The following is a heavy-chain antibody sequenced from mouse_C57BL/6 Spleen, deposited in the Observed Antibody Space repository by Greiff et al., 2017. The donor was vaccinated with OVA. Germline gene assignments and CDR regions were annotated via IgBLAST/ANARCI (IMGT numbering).Heavy chain of an antibody. Sequence: EVMLVESEGGLVQPGSSMKLSCTASGFTFSDYYMAWVRQVPEKGLEWVANINYDGSSTYYLDSLKSRFILSRDNAKNILYLQMSSLKSEDAATYYSARGTYYAMDYWGQGTSVTVSS. CDR1: GFTFSDYY. CDR2: INYDGSST. J-gene: IGHJ4*01. V-gene: IGHV5-16*01. CDR3: ARGTYYAMDY.